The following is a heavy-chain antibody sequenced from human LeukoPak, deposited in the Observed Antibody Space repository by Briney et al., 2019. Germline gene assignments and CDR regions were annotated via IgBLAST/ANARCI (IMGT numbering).Heavy chain of an antibody. Sequence: SETLSLTCTVSGGSISSYYWSWIRQPPGKGLEWIGYIYYSGSTNYNPSLKSRVTISVDTSKNQFSLKLSSVTAADTAVYYCARAQIAAAGIGTYYFDYWGQGTLVTVSS. CDR3: ARAQIAAAGIGTYYFDY. J-gene: IGHJ4*02. CDR2: IYYSGST. CDR1: GGSISSYY. V-gene: IGHV4-59*01. D-gene: IGHD6-13*01.